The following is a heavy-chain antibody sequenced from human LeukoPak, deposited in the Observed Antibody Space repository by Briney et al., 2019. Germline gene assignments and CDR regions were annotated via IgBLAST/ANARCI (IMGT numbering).Heavy chain of an antibody. D-gene: IGHD6-19*01. CDR2: ISSSSSTI. Sequence: LSLTCAVYGGSFSGYYWSWIRQPPGKGLEWVSYISSSSSTIYYADSVKGRFTISRDNSKNTLFLQMNSLRAEDTAVYYCARRIIAVAGFFDYWGQGTLVTVSS. V-gene: IGHV3-11*01. J-gene: IGHJ4*02. CDR1: GGSFSGYY. CDR3: ARRIIAVAGFFDY.